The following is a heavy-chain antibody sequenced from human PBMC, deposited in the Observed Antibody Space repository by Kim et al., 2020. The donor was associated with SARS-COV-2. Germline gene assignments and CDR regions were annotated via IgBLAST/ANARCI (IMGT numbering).Heavy chain of an antibody. D-gene: IGHD2-2*01. Sequence: CLKSRVTISVNTTKNQFSLKLSSVTAADTAVYYCARGGRGPAATKGAFDIWGQGTMVTVSS. J-gene: IGHJ3*02. CDR3: ARGGRGPAATKGAFDI. V-gene: IGHV4-34*01.